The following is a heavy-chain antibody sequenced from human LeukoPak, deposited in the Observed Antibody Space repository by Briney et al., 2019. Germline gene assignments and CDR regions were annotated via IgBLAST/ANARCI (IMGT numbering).Heavy chain of an antibody. D-gene: IGHD6-25*01. J-gene: IGHJ5*02. V-gene: IGHV4/OR15-8*01. Sequence: SETLSLTCSVSGGSMSDSIAWGWVRQPPGKGLEWLANIHDDGRTAPNPSLRSRLTISQDRSKNQFSLKVSSVTAADTAFYYCAKVLTAAGLDLWGQGILVAVSS. CDR2: IHDDGRT. CDR1: GGSMSDSIA. CDR3: AKVLTAAGLDL.